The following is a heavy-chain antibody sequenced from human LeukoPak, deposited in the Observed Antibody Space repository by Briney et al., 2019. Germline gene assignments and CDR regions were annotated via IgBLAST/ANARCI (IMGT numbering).Heavy chain of an antibody. V-gene: IGHV1-8*01. J-gene: IGHJ3*02. CDR2: MNPNSGNT. CDR1: GYTFTSYD. Sequence: ASVKVSCKASGYTFTSYDINWVRQATGQGLEWMGWMNPNSGNTGYAQKFRGRVTMTRNTSISTAYMELSSLRSEDTAVYYCANGGLWFGELSPYAFDIWGQGTMVTVSS. D-gene: IGHD3-10*01. CDR3: ANGGLWFGELSPYAFDI.